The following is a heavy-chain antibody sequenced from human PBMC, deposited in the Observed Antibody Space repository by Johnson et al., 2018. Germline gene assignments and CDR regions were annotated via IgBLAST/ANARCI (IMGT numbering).Heavy chain of an antibody. CDR3: AKGDYFGRSALAEYFQH. CDR1: GFTFDDYA. J-gene: IGHJ1*01. D-gene: IGHD3-10*01. CDR2: ISWNSGSL. Sequence: VHLVQSGGGLVQPGRSLRLSCAASGFTFDDYAMHWVRQAPGKGLEWVSGISWNSGSLGDAASVKGRFTISRDNSKNTLYLQMNSLRAEDTAVYYCAKGDYFGRSALAEYFQHWGQGTLVTVSS. V-gene: IGHV3-9*01.